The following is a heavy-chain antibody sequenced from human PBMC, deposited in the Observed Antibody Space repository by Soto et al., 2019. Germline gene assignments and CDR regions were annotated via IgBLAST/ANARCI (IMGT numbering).Heavy chain of an antibody. CDR3: GRGRTGQIVVFY. V-gene: IGHV1-2*02. CDR2: IGPESGAT. Sequence: ASVKVSCKASGYTFTGHYIHWVRQAPEQGPEWMGEIGPESGATRYAQKFQGRVTMTRDTSITTVYMELNNLSPDDTAVYYCGRGRTGQIVVFYWGQGTPVTVSS. D-gene: IGHD1-26*01. J-gene: IGHJ4*02. CDR1: GYTFTGHY.